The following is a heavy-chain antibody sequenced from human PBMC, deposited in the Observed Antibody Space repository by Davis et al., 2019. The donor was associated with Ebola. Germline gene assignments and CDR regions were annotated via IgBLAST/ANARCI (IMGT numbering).Heavy chain of an antibody. CDR3: ARGWLRTPGFDY. D-gene: IGHD5-12*01. CDR1: GDTVSSIDGA. V-gene: IGHV6-1*01. Sequence: HSQTLSLTCDTSGDTVSSIDGAWNWIRQSPSRGLEWLGRTYYNSKWYNDYAVSVKSRITVNPDTSKNQFSLQLSSVTPEDTAVYYCARGWLRTPGFDYWGQGTLVTVSS. CDR2: TYYNSKWYN. J-gene: IGHJ4*02.